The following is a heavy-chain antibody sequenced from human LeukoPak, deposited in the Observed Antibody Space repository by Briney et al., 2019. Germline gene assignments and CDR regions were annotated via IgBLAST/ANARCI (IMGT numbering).Heavy chain of an antibody. V-gene: IGHV4-34*01. Sequence: KPSETLSLTCAVYGGSFSGYYWSWIRQPPGKGLEWIGEINHSGSTNYNPSLKSRVTISVDTSKNQFSLKLNSVTAADTAVYYCARGRFWGSSSSGYWGQGTLVTVSS. D-gene: IGHD6-6*01. CDR1: GGSFSGYY. CDR2: INHSGST. J-gene: IGHJ4*02. CDR3: ARGRFWGSSSSGY.